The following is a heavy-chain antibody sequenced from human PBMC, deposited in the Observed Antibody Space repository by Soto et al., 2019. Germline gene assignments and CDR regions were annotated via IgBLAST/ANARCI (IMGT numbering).Heavy chain of an antibody. CDR1: GFTFSSYG. J-gene: IGHJ5*02. CDR3: ARDRAYYDFWSGRQNWFDP. V-gene: IGHV3-33*01. CDR2: IWYDGSNK. Sequence: QVQLVESGGGVVQPGRSLRLSCAASGFTFSSYGMHWVRQAPGKGLEWVAVIWYDGSNKYYADSVKGRFTISRDNSKNTQYLQMNSLRAEDTAVYYCARDRAYYDFWSGRQNWFDPWGQGTLVTVSS. D-gene: IGHD3-3*01.